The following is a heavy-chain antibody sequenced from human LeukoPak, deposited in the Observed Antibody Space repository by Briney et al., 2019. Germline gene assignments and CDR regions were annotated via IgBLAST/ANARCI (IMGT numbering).Heavy chain of an antibody. J-gene: IGHJ4*02. CDR2: IIPIFGTA. D-gene: IGHD3-22*01. V-gene: IGHV1-69*01. CDR3: VREGYYDSSGYLFSDFDY. Sequence: SVKVSCKASGGTFSSYAISWVRQAPGQGLEWMGGIIPIFGTANYAQKFQGRVTITADESTSTAYMELSSLRSEDTAVYYCVREGYYDSSGYLFSDFDYWGQGTLVTVSS. CDR1: GGTFSSYA.